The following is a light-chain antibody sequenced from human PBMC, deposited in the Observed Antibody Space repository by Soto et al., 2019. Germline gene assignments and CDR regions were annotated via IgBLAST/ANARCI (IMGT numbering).Light chain of an antibody. CDR2: GAS. V-gene: IGKV3-20*01. CDR3: QQYGSSPQT. CDR1: QSGSSSY. Sequence: EIVLTKSPGTLSLSPGERATLSCRASQSGSSSYLAWYQQKPGQAPRLLIYGASSRATGIPERFSGSGSGTDFTLTISRLEPEEFAVYYCQQYGSSPQTFGQGNKVEL. J-gene: IGKJ1*01.